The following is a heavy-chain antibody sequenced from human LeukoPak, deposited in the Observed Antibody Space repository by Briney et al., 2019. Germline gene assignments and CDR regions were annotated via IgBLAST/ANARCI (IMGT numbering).Heavy chain of an antibody. V-gene: IGHV1-46*01. CDR2: INPSGGST. Sequence: GASVKVSCKASGYTFTSYYMHWVRQAPGQGLEWMGIINPSGGSTSYAQKFQGRVTMTRDMSTTTAYMELRSLRSDDTAVYYCARDLYSRRMNCYGSGSFFAYWGQGTLVTVSS. CDR3: ARDLYSRRMNCYGSGSFFAY. CDR1: GYTFTSYY. J-gene: IGHJ4*02. D-gene: IGHD3-10*01.